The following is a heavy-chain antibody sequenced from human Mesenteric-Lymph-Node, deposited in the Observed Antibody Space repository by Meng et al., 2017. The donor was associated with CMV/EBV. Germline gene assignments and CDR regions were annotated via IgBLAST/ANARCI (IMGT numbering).Heavy chain of an antibody. J-gene: IGHJ5*02. Sequence: GESLKISCAASGFTFSSYSMNWVRQAPGKGLEWVSSISSSSSYIYYADSVKGRFTISRDNAKNSLYLQMNSLRAEDTAVYYCAREFAISNYYDSSGYYLFDPWGQGTLVTVSS. V-gene: IGHV3-21*01. D-gene: IGHD3-22*01. CDR1: GFTFSSYS. CDR3: AREFAISNYYDSSGYYLFDP. CDR2: ISSSSSYI.